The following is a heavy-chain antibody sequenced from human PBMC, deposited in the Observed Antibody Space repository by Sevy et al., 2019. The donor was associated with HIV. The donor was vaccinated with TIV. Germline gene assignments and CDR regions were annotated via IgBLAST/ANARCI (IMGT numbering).Heavy chain of an antibody. CDR3: ARLGNVDTAMSDSLSWFDP. J-gene: IGHJ5*02. CDR1: GYSFTSYW. CDR2: IYPGDSDT. Sequence: GESLKISCKGSGYSFTSYWIGWVRQMPGKGLEWMGIIYPGDSDTRSSPSFQGQVTISADKSISTAYRQWSSLKASDTAMYYCARLGNVDTAMSDSLSWFDPWGQGTLVTVSS. V-gene: IGHV5-51*01. D-gene: IGHD5-18*01.